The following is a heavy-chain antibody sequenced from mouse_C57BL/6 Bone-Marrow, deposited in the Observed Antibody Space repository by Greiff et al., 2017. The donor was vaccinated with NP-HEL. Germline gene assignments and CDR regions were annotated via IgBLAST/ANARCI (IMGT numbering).Heavy chain of an antibody. Sequence: QVQLQQPGAELVKPGASVKLSCKASGYTFTSYWMQWVKQRPGQGLEWIGEIDPSDSYTNYNQKFKGKATLTVDTSSSTAYMQLSSLTSEDSAVYYCTRESSTMVRWYFDVWGTGTTVTVSS. V-gene: IGHV1-50*01. J-gene: IGHJ1*03. CDR1: GYTFTSYW. CDR3: TRESSTMVRWYFDV. D-gene: IGHD2-1*01. CDR2: IDPSDSYT.